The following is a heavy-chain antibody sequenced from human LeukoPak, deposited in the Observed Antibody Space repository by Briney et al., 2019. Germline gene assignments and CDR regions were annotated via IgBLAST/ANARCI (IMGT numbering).Heavy chain of an antibody. J-gene: IGHJ4*02. CDR1: GFTFNNYY. V-gene: IGHV3-11*01. Sequence: PGGSLRLPCAASGFTFNNYYMSWIRQAPGEGLEWISYISSTVSTTYYADSVKGRFTISRDNAKNSLYLRMNSLRAEHTAVYYCAREGGYYHLDYWGQGTLVTVSS. CDR2: ISSTVSTT. CDR3: AREGGYYHLDY. D-gene: IGHD3-22*01.